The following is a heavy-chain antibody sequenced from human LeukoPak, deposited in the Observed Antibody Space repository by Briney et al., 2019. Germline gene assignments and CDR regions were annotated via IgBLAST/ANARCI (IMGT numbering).Heavy chain of an antibody. V-gene: IGHV3-21*01. D-gene: IGHD4-17*01. CDR2: ISSSSSYI. CDR1: GFTFSSYS. J-gene: IGHJ5*02. CDR3: AGDYGDYLNWFDP. Sequence: GGSLRLSCAASGFTFSSYSMNWVRQAPGKGLEWVSSISSSSSYIYYADSVKGRFTISRDNAKNSLYLQMNSLRAEGTAVYYCAGDYGDYLNWFDPWGQGTLVTVSS.